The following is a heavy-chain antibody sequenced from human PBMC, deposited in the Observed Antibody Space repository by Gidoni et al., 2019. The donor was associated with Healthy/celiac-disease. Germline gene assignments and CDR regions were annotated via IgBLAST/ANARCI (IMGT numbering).Heavy chain of an antibody. D-gene: IGHD3-9*01. CDR1: GFTFSSSA. J-gene: IGHJ4*02. CDR3: AKDSAMTGWS. Sequence: EVQLLESGGGLVQTGGSLRLSCAASGFTFSSSAMSWVRQAPGKGLEWVSAISGSVGSTYYPDSVKGRFTISRDNAKNTLYLQMNSRRAEDTAVYYCAKDSAMTGWSWGQGTLVTVSS. CDR2: ISGSVGST. V-gene: IGHV3-23*01.